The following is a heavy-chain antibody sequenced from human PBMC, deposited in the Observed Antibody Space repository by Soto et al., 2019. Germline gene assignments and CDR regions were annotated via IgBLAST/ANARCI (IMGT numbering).Heavy chain of an antibody. V-gene: IGHV3-23*01. D-gene: IGHD5-12*01. J-gene: IGHJ4*02. CDR3: AKDLEWLRFYFDY. CDR1: GFTFSSYA. Sequence: HPGGSLRLSCAASGFTFSSYAMSWVRQAPGKGLEWVSAITGSGGSTYSADSVKGRFTISRDNSKNTLYLQMNSLRAEDTAVYYCAKDLEWLRFYFDYWGQGTLVTVSS. CDR2: ITGSGGST.